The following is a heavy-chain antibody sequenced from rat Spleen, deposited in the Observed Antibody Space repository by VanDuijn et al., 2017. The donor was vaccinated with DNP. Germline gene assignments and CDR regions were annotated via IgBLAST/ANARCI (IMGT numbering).Heavy chain of an antibody. J-gene: IGHJ2*01. V-gene: IGHV6-6*01. CDR2: IKAKSNNYAT. CDR1: GFTFNSAW. CDR3: ACGFDY. Sequence: EVQVLESGGGLVQPGNSLKLSCVTSGFTFNSAWMSWFRQFPEKRLEWVARIKAKSNNYATDYTESVKGRFTISRDDSKSSIYLQMNNLKEEDTAIYYCACGFDYWGQGVMVTVSS.